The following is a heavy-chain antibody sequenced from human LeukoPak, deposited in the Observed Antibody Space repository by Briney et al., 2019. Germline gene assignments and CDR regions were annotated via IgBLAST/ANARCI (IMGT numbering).Heavy chain of an antibody. CDR2: IIPIFGTA. J-gene: IGHJ4*02. V-gene: IGHV1-69*05. Sequence: SVKVSCKASGGTFSSYAISWVRQATGQGLEWMGGIIPIFGTANYAQKFQGRVTITTDESTSTAYMELSSLRSEDTAVYYCARSSGSYDSYFDYWGQGTLVTVSS. CDR1: GGTFSSYA. D-gene: IGHD1-26*01. CDR3: ARSSGSYDSYFDY.